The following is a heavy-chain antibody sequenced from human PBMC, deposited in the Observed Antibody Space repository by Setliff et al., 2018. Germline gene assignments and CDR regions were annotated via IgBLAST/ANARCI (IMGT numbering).Heavy chain of an antibody. Sequence: GGSLRLSCAASGFLYSYNAFHWVRQTPGKGLEWVAVIPYDGTITHYVDSVKGRFSIARDNSQNTLYLQMNSLSPEDTALYYCARGKNSGSSGCFLSWGQGTRVTVSS. CDR1: GFLYSYNA. D-gene: IGHD1-26*01. CDR2: IPYDGTIT. CDR3: ARGKNSGSSGCFLS. J-gene: IGHJ4*02. V-gene: IGHV3-30*04.